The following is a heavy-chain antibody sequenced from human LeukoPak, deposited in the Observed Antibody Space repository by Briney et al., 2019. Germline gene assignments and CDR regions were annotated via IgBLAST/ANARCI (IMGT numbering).Heavy chain of an antibody. D-gene: IGHD3-16*02. Sequence: PGGSLRLSCAASGFTFSSYAMSWVRQAPGKGLKWVTAISGSYGSTYYADSVKGRFTISRDNSKNTLYLQMNSLRAEDTAVYYCASNYYYYVWGTYRQAYWGQGTLVTVSS. V-gene: IGHV3-23*01. J-gene: IGHJ4*02. CDR2: ISGSYGST. CDR1: GFTFSSYA. CDR3: ASNYYYYVWGTYRQAY.